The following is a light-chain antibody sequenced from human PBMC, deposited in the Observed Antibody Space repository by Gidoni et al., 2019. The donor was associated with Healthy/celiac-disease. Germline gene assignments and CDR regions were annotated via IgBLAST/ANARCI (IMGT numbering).Light chain of an antibody. Sequence: DIQMTQSPSTLSASVGDRVTITCRASQSNSSWLAWYQQKPGKAPKLLIYDASSWESGVPSRFSGSGSGTEFTLTINSLQPDDFATYYCQQYNSYPGTFGQGTKVEIK. CDR2: DAS. CDR1: QSNSSW. CDR3: QQYNSYPGT. J-gene: IGKJ1*01. V-gene: IGKV1-5*01.